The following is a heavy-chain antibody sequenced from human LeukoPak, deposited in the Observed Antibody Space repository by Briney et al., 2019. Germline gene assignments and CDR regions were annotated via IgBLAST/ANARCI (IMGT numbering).Heavy chain of an antibody. Sequence: NPGGSLRLSCAASGFTFSSYSMNWVRQAPGKGLEWVSSISSSSSYIYYADSVKGRFTISRDNAKNSLYLQMSSLTAEDTALYYCARGLSMDNWGQGTQVTVSS. CDR3: ARGLSMDN. V-gene: IGHV3-21*01. J-gene: IGHJ4*02. CDR1: GFTFSSYS. CDR2: ISSSSSYI.